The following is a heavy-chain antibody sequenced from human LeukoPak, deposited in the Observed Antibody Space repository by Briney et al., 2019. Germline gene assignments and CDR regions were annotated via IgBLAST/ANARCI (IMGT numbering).Heavy chain of an antibody. V-gene: IGHV4-59*01. CDR3: ARAKAAGKNCYYGMDV. CDR1: GGSISSYY. Sequence: PSETLSLTCTVSGGSISSYYWSWIRQPPGKGLEWIGYIYYSGSTNYNPSLKSRVTISVDTSKNQFSLKLSSVTAADTAVYYCARAKAAGKNCYYGMDVWGQGTTVTVSS. J-gene: IGHJ6*02. CDR2: IYYSGST. D-gene: IGHD6-13*01.